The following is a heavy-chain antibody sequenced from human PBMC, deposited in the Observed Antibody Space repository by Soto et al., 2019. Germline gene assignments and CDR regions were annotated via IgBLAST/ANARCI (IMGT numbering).Heavy chain of an antibody. Sequence: GPTLVNPTQTLTLTCTFSGFSLTTSGVGVGWIRQSPGKAPEWLALIYWDDDKRYSPSLKSRLTITKDTSKNQVVLTMANLDPADTATYYCAHRVLRTVFGLVTTTAIYSDFWGQGTPVTVSS. D-gene: IGHD3-3*01. CDR2: IYWDDDK. CDR3: AHRVLRTVFGLVTTTAIYSDF. V-gene: IGHV2-5*02. J-gene: IGHJ4*02. CDR1: GFSLTTSGVG.